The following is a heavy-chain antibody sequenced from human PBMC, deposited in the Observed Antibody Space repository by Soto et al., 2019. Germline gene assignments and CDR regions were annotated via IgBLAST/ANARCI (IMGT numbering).Heavy chain of an antibody. J-gene: IGHJ4*02. CDR2: INYSGNT. CDR3: ARHHVRGRTIVGAAEY. CDR1: GGSFSGYY. Sequence: QVQLQQWGAGLLKPSETLSLTCAVYGGSFSGYYWSWIRQPPGKGLEWIGEINYSGNTNYNPSLKSRVSISVETSKNQLFLNMSSVTAADTAMYYCARHHVRGRTIVGAAEYWGQGTLVTVSS. V-gene: IGHV4-34*01. D-gene: IGHD1-26*01.